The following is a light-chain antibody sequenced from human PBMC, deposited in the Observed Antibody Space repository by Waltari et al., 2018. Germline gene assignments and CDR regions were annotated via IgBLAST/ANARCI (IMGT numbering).Light chain of an antibody. J-gene: IGLJ1*01. Sequence: QSALTQPASVSGSPGPPITISCTGPSSHVGGYNSVSWYQQHPVKAPKLMIYDVSNRPSGVSNRFFGSKFGNTASLTISGLQAEDEADYYCSSYTSSDTYVFGTGTKVTVL. V-gene: IGLV2-14*03. CDR3: SSYTSSDTYV. CDR2: DVS. CDR1: SSHVGGYNS.